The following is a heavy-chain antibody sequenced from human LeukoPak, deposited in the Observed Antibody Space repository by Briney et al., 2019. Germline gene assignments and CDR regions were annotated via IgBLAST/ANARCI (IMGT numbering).Heavy chain of an antibody. CDR3: ARAPLRFGESLYYFDY. CDR2: ITPIFGTA. CDR1: GGTFSSYA. J-gene: IGHJ4*02. Sequence: GASVKVSCKASGGTFSSYAISWVRQAPGQGLEWMGGITPIFGTANYAQKFQGRVTITADESTSTAYMELSSLRSEDTAVYYCARAPLRFGESLYYFDYWGQGTLVTVSS. D-gene: IGHD3-10*01. V-gene: IGHV1-69*13.